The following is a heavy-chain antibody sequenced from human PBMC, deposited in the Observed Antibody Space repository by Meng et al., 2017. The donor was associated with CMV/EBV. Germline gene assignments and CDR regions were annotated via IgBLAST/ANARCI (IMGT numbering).Heavy chain of an antibody. D-gene: IGHD2-2*01. CDR1: GFTFDDYA. V-gene: IGHV3-9*01. Sequence: SLKISCAASGFTFDDYAMHWVRQAPGKGLEWVSGISWNSGSMGYADSVKGRFTIYRDHAKHSLYLQMNSLRAEDTAMYYCTRVRHGVGYQRRTNWFDPWGQGTLVTVSS. J-gene: IGHJ5*02. CDR2: ISWNSGSM. CDR3: TRVRHGVGYQRRTNWFDP.